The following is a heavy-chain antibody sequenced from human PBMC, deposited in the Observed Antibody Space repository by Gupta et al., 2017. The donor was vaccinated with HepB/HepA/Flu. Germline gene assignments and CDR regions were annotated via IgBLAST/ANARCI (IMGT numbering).Heavy chain of an antibody. CDR1: GFTFSSYG. V-gene: IGHV3-33*01. CDR2: IWYDGSNK. Sequence: QVQLVEYGGGVVQPGRSLRLSCAASGFTFSSYGMYWVRQAPGKGLEWVAVIWYDGSNKYYADSVKGRFTISRDNSKNTLYLQMNSLRAEDTAVYYCARDFVKYSGSFQFDYWGQGTLVTVSS. CDR3: ARDFVKYSGSFQFDY. J-gene: IGHJ4*02. D-gene: IGHD1-26*01.